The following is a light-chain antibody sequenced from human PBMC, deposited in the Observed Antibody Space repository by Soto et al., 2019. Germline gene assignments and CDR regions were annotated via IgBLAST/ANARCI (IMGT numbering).Light chain of an antibody. CDR1: SSDVGGYNY. CDR3: SSYTSSSIYVV. V-gene: IGLV2-14*01. Sequence: QSALTQPASVSGSPGQSITISCTGTSSDVGGYNYVSWYQQRPGKAPKLMIYDVSNRPSGVSNRFSGSKSGNTASLTISGLQAEDEADYYCSSYTSSSIYVVFGGGTKLTVL. CDR2: DVS. J-gene: IGLJ2*01.